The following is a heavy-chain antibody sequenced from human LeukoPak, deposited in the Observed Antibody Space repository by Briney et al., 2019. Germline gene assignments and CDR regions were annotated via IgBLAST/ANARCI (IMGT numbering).Heavy chain of an antibody. Sequence: PSETLSLTCSVSGDSINNNNYYWGWIRQPPGKGLEWIASIFYMGNTNYNPSLKSRVTISVDTSKNQFSLKLNSVTAADTAVYYCARHYGPWGQGTLVTVSS. D-gene: IGHD3-10*01. CDR3: ARHYGP. CDR2: IFYMGNT. V-gene: IGHV4-39*01. J-gene: IGHJ5*02. CDR1: GDSINNNNYY.